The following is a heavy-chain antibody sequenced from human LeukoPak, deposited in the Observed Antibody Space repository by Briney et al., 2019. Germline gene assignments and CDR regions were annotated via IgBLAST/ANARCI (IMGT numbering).Heavy chain of an antibody. CDR2: IRNKANGGTT. D-gene: IGHD3-22*01. CDR1: GFTFSDYA. J-gene: IGHJ3*02. V-gene: IGHV3-49*04. Sequence: PGGSLRLSCTTSGFTFSDYAVSWVRQAPGKGLEWISFIRNKANGGTTEYAASVKGRFTISRDDSKTIAHLQMSSLKTEDTAVYYCSRFYSSGWASGAFDIWGQGTMVTVST. CDR3: SRFYSSGWASGAFDI.